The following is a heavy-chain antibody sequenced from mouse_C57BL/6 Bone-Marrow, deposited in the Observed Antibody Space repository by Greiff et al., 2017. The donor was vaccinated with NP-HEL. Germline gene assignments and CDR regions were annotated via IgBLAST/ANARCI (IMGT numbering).Heavy chain of an antibody. CDR3: ARNERGLDNFDY. J-gene: IGHJ2*01. CDR2: FYPGGGSI. CDR1: GYTFTEYT. D-gene: IGHD3-3*01. V-gene: IGHV1-62-2*01. Sequence: QVQLQQSGAELVKPGASVKLSCKASGYTFTEYTIHWVKQRPGQGLEWIGWFYPGGGSIQYNEKLKDKATLTADKSSSTVYMELSREKSEASAVDFCARNERGLDNFDYWGQGTTLTVSS.